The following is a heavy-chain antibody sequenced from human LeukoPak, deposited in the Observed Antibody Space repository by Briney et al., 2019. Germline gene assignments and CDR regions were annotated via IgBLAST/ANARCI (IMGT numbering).Heavy chain of an antibody. Sequence: ASVKVSCKTSGYTFTHYYIHWVRQAPGQGLEWMGWINPNSGGTNYAQKFQGRVTMTGDTSISTAYMYLSSLRSDDTAVYYCARALLSQCSGGSCWWFDPWGQGTLVTVSS. CDR2: INPNSGGT. V-gene: IGHV1-2*02. D-gene: IGHD2-15*01. CDR1: GYTFTHYY. J-gene: IGHJ5*02. CDR3: ARALLSQCSGGSCWWFDP.